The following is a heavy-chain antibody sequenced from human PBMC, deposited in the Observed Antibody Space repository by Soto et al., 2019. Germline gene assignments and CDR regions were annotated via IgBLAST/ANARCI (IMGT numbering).Heavy chain of an antibody. CDR3: ARDLKPGGYSSSIFDY. CDR2: ISAYNGNT. CDR1: GYTFTSYG. D-gene: IGHD6-6*01. V-gene: IGHV1-18*01. Sequence: QVQLVQSGAEVKKPGASVKVSCKASGYTFTSYGISWVRQAPGQGLEWMGWISAYNGNTNYAQKLQGRVTMTTDTSTSTAYMELRSLRTDDTAVYYCARDLKPGGYSSSIFDYWGQGTLVTVSS. J-gene: IGHJ4*02.